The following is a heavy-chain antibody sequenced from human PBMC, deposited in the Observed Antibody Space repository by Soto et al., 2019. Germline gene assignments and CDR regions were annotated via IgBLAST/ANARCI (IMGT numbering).Heavy chain of an antibody. D-gene: IGHD3-9*01. CDR1: GYTFTSYY. J-gene: IGHJ4*02. CDR3: ARARYYDWCFDL. CDR2: INPSGGST. V-gene: IGHV1-46*01. Sequence: ASVKVSCTASGYTFTSYYMHWVRQAPGQGLEWMGIINPSGGSTSYAQKFQGRVTMTRDRSKAQFYLTLTSVTAADTAVYFCARARYYDWCFDLWGLGTQVTVSS.